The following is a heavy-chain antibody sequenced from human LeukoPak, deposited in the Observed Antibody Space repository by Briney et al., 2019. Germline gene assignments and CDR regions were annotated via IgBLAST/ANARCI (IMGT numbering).Heavy chain of an antibody. J-gene: IGHJ4*02. CDR1: GFTFSSYA. CDR3: AKDQGYSSSYHFDY. CDR2: ISGSGGST. Sequence: GGSLRLSCAASGFTFSSYAMGWVRQAPGKGLEWVSAISGSGGSTYYADSVKGRFTISRDNSKNTLYLQMNSLRAEDTAVYYCAKDQGYSSSYHFDYWGQGTLVTVSS. D-gene: IGHD6-6*01. V-gene: IGHV3-23*01.